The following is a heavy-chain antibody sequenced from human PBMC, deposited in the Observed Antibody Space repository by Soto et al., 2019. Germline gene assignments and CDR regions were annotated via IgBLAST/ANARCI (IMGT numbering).Heavy chain of an antibody. CDR2: IYPSGIT. CDR1: GGSISSSNW. D-gene: IGHD1-26*01. CDR3: AREAYKRGATNPFFDY. V-gene: IGHV4-4*02. J-gene: IGHJ4*02. Sequence: SETLSLTCAVSGGSISSSNWWTWVRLPPGKVLEWIGEIYPSGITNYSPSLKSRVTMSVDKSKNQFSLKLNSVTAADTAMYYCAREAYKRGATNPFFDYWGQGTLVTVSS.